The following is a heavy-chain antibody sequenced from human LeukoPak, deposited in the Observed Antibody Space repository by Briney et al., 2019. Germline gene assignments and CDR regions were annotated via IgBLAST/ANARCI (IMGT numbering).Heavy chain of an antibody. CDR3: ARIRDGYNDAYDL. CDR1: GYTFTDYY. J-gene: IGHJ3*01. D-gene: IGHD5-24*01. Sequence: ASVKVSCKASGYTFTDYYINWVRQAPGQVLEWMGLINPDGGNTNYAQNFQGRVTLTRDTSTSTVYMELSSLRSEDTAIYYCARIRDGYNDAYDLWGQGTVVTVPS. CDR2: INPDGGNT. V-gene: IGHV1-46*01.